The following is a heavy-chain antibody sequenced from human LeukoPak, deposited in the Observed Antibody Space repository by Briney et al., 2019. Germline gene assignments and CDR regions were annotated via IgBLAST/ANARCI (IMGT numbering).Heavy chain of an antibody. CDR1: GFTFSSYA. J-gene: IGHJ4*02. CDR3: AKDDPDCGGDCYDSYFDY. CDR2: ISGSGGST. Sequence: PGGSLRLSCAASGFTFSSYAMSWVRQAPGKGLEWVSAISGSGGSTYYADSVKGRFTISRDNSKNTLYLQMNSLRAEDTAVYYCAKDDPDCGGDCYDSYFDYWGQGTLVTVSS. V-gene: IGHV3-23*01. D-gene: IGHD2-21*02.